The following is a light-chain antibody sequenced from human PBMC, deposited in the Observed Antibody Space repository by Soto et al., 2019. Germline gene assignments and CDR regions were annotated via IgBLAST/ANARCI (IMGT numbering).Light chain of an antibody. Sequence: QSALTQPASVSGSPGQSITISCTGTSSDVGGYNYVSWYQQHPGKAPKLMIYEVSKRPSGVPDRFSGSKSGNTASLTVSGLHAEYEADYYCHSYAGSNNWVFGGGTKLTVL. CDR2: EVS. CDR3: HSYAGSNNWV. J-gene: IGLJ3*02. CDR1: SSDVGGYNY. V-gene: IGLV2-8*01.